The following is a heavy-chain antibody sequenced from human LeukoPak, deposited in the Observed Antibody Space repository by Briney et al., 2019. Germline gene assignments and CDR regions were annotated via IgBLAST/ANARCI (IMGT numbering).Heavy chain of an antibody. J-gene: IGHJ6*03. CDR2: ISSSGSTI. CDR1: GFTFSSYE. Sequence: GGSLRLSCAASGFTFSSYEMNWVRQAPGKGLGWVSYISSSGSTIYYADSVKGRFTISRDNAKNSLYLQMNSLRAEDTAVYYCASREFLYYYMDVWGKGTTVTISS. CDR3: ASREFLYYYMDV. D-gene: IGHD3-10*01. V-gene: IGHV3-48*03.